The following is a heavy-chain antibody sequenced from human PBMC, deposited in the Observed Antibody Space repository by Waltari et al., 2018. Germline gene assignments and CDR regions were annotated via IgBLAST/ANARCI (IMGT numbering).Heavy chain of an antibody. CDR3: AKVVGDRSSSPRTYYYMDV. CDR1: GFTFSSYS. V-gene: IGHV3-48*01. CDR2: ISSSSTI. J-gene: IGHJ6*03. D-gene: IGHD6-13*01. Sequence: EVQLVESGGGLVQPGGSLRLSCAASGFTFSSYSMNWVRQAPGKGLEWVSYISSSSTIYYADSVKGRFTISRDNSKNTLYLQMNSLRAEDTAVYYCAKVVGDRSSSPRTYYYMDVWGKGTTVTVSS.